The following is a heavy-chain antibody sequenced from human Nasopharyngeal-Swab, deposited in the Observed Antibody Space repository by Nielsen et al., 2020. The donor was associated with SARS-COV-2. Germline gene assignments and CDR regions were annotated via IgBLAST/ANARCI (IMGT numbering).Heavy chain of an antibody. D-gene: IGHD6-13*01. CDR3: AKDRQQLANFDY. J-gene: IGHJ4*02. Sequence: GGSLRLSCAASGFTFSSYGMSWVRQAPGKGLEWVSGIGDSGGKTYYADSVKGRFTISRDNSKNTLNLQMNSLRVEDTAIDYCAKDRQQLANFDYWGQGTLVTVSS. CDR2: IGDSGGKT. CDR1: GFTFSSYG. V-gene: IGHV3-23*01.